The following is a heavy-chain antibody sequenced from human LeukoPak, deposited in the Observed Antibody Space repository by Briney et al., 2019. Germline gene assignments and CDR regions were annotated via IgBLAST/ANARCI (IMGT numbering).Heavy chain of an antibody. Sequence: SGPALVKPTQTLTLTCSFSGSSLTTTEMWVTWICQTPGKALEWLARIDVDDDKFFSPSLKTRLSISKDTCRNQVVLTMTNMDPVDTGTYYCARMTPDSPSFDYWGQGTLVTVS. CDR2: IDVDDDK. CDR3: ARMTPDSPSFDY. D-gene: IGHD1-14*01. CDR1: GSSLTTTEMW. V-gene: IGHV2-70*17. J-gene: IGHJ4*02.